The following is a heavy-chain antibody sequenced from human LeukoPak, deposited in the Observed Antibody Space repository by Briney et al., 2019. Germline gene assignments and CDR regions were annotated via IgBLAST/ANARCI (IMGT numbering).Heavy chain of an antibody. Sequence: PSETLSLTCTVSSGSISSSSYYWGWIRQPPGKGLGWIGSIYYSGNTYYNPSLKSRVTISVDTSKNQFSLKLSSVTAADTAVYYCASGMGDFWSGPTLFDYWGQGTLVTVSS. V-gene: IGHV4-39*07. D-gene: IGHD3-3*01. CDR3: ASGMGDFWSGPTLFDY. CDR2: IYYSGNT. CDR1: SGSISSSSYY. J-gene: IGHJ4*02.